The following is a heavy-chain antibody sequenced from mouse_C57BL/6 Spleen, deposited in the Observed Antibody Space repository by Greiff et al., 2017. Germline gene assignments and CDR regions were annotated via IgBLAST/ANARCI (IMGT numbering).Heavy chain of an antibody. V-gene: IGHV1-80*01. D-gene: IGHD4-1*01. CDR3: ALTGTKAD. J-gene: IGHJ3*01. Sequence: QVQLQQSGPELVKPGASVKISCKASGYAFSCPWLNWVKQRPGKGLEWIGRIYPGVGATNDTGKFKGEATLTADKSSSTAYMQLSSLTSEDSAVYFCALTGTKADWGQGTLVTVSA. CDR1: GYAFSCPW. CDR2: IYPGVGAT.